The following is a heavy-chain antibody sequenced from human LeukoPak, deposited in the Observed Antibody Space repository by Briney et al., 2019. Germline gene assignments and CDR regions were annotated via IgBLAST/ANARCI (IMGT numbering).Heavy chain of an antibody. CDR3: TIDRGAYNLYDY. J-gene: IGHJ4*02. V-gene: IGHV3-49*03. CDR2: IRSKAYGETA. D-gene: IGHD1-1*01. Sequence: GGSLRLSCKASGFTFGDYAMSWIRQAPGKGLEWVGFIRSKAYGETADYAASVKGRLTISRDDSKAIAYLQMNSLKTEDTAVYHCTIDRGAYNLYDYWGQGTLVTVSS. CDR1: GFTFGDYA.